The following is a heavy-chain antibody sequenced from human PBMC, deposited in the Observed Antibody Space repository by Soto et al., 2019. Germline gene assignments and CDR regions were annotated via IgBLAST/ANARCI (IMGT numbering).Heavy chain of an antibody. V-gene: IGHV4-31*03. Sequence: SETLSLTCTVSGGSINSGGSYWSWIRQHPGKGLEWIGYIYYSGSTYYNPSLKSRVTISVDTSKNQFSLKLSSVTAADTAVYYCASASLYGYYYYYMDVWGKGTTVTVSS. CDR2: IYYSGST. CDR3: ASASLYGYYYYYMDV. J-gene: IGHJ6*03. D-gene: IGHD4-17*01. CDR1: GGSINSGGSY.